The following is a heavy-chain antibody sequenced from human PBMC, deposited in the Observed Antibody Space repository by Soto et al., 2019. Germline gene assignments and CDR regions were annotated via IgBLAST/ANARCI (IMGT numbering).Heavy chain of an antibody. J-gene: IGHJ4*02. V-gene: IGHV3-33*01. CDR2: IWYAGSHK. CDR1: GFTFSTYG. CDR3: ARAVGPFDS. Sequence: QVQLLESGGGVVQPGRSLILSCAASGFTFSTYGMHWFRQAPGTGLEWGAVIWYAGSHKDYADSVKGRFTISRDNSKNTLYLQMNILSVEDTGVYYCARAVGPFDSWVQGTLVAVSS. D-gene: IGHD1-26*01.